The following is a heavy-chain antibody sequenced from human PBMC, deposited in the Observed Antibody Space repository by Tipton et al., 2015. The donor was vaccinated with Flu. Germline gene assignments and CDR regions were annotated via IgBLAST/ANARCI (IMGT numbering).Heavy chain of an antibody. Sequence: QSEAEVKKPGASVKVSCKASGYTFTSYYMHWVRRAPGQGLEWMGIINPSGGSTSYAQKFQGRVTMTRDTSTSTVYMELSSLRSEDTAVYYCARDGGVSVTYRGYYFDYWGQGTLVTVSS. D-gene: IGHD4-23*01. CDR3: ARDGGVSVTYRGYYFDY. V-gene: IGHV1-46*01. CDR1: GYTFTSYY. J-gene: IGHJ4*02. CDR2: INPSGGST.